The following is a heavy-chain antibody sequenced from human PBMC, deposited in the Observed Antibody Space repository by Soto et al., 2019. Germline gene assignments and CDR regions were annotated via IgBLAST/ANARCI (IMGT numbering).Heavy chain of an antibody. J-gene: IGHJ4*02. Sequence: QVQLVQSGAELKKPGSSVKVSCKASGGTFSSYAISWVRQAPGQGLEWMGGIIPIFGTANYAQKFQGRVTITADDYTLTAYMELSSLRSEDTDVYYCARSRGPDCSGSSCYGGYWGQGTLVTVSS. CDR3: ARSRGPDCSGSSCYGGY. CDR2: IIPIFGTA. CDR1: GGTFSSYA. D-gene: IGHD2-15*01. V-gene: IGHV1-69*01.